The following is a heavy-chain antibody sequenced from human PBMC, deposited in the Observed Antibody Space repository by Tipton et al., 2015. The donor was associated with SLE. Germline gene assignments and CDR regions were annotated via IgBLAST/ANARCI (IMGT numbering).Heavy chain of an antibody. D-gene: IGHD1-26*01. CDR3: ARDRGYSGSYYGTENAFDI. CDR2: IRYDGSNK. V-gene: IGHV3-30*02. CDR1: GFTFSSYG. Sequence: SLRLSCAASGFTFSSYGMHWVRQAPGKGLEWVAFIRYDGSNKYYADSVKGRFTISRDNSKNTLYLQMNSLRAEDTAVYYCARDRGYSGSYYGTENAFDIWGQGTMVTVSS. J-gene: IGHJ3*02.